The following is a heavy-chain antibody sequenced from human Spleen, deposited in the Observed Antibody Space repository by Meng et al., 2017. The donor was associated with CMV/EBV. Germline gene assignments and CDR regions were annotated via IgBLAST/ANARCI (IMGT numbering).Heavy chain of an antibody. J-gene: IGHJ3*02. D-gene: IGHD2-2*01. CDR3: ATRSGIVVVPAAMGAFDI. CDR2: ISYDGSNK. CDR1: GFTFSSYA. V-gene: IGHV3-30*04. Sequence: GESLKISCAASGFTFSSYAMHWVRQAPGKGLEWVAVISYDGSNKYYADSVKGRFTISRDNSKNTLYLQMNSLRAEDTAVYYCATRSGIVVVPAAMGAFDIWGQGTMVTVS.